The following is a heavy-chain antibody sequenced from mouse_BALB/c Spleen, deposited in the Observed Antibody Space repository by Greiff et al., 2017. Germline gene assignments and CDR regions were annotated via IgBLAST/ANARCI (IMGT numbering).Heavy chain of an antibody. Sequence: EVKLQESGPDLVKPSQSLSLTCTVTGYSITSGYSWHWIRQFPGNKLEWMGYIHYSGSTNYNPSLKSRISITRDTSKNQFFRQLNSVTTEDTATYYCESRATAEGDYLDYWGQGTTLTVSS. D-gene: IGHD3-1*01. V-gene: IGHV3-1*02. CDR2: IHYSGST. CDR3: ESRATAEGDYLDY. J-gene: IGHJ2*01. CDR1: GYSITSGYS.